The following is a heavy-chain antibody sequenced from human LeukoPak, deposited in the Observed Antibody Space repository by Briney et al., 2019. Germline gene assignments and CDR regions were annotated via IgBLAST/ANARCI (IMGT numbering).Heavy chain of an antibody. CDR2: INPNSGGT. Sequence: ASVKVSCKASGYTFTDYYMHWVRQAPGQGLEWMGWINPNSGGTNYAQKFQGRVSITRDMSTSTIYMELSSLRSDDTAVYYCARSVTIFGVATLGYWGQGTPVTVSS. V-gene: IGHV1-2*02. J-gene: IGHJ4*02. CDR3: ARSVTIFGVATLGY. CDR1: GYTFTDYY. D-gene: IGHD3-3*01.